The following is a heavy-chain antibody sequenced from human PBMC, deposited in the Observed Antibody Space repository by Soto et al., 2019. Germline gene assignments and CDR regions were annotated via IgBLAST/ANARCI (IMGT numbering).Heavy chain of an antibody. CDR2: VFHTGNT. CDR3: ARKAWVRFDY. J-gene: IGHJ4*02. D-gene: IGHD7-27*01. CDR1: GDSISSSVW. V-gene: IGHV4-4*02. Sequence: QVQMQESGPGLVKPSGTLSLTCAVSGDSISSSVWWTWVRQPPGKGLEWIGEVFHTGNTNYIPSLKSRVTMSVDKSTNEFSLKVTSVTAADTAIYYCARKAWVRFDYWGQGALVTVSS.